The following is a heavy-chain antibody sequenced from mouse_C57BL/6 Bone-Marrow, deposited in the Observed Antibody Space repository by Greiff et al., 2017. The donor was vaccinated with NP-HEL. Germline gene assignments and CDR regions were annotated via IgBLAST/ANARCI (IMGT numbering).Heavy chain of an antibody. J-gene: IGHJ1*03. CDR3: AGYYYGSRGWYFDV. CDR1: GYTFTSYW. Sequence: QVQLQQPGADLVKPGASVKLSCKASGYTFTSYWMHWVKQRPGRGLEWIGRIDPNSGGTKFNEKFKTKATLTVDKPFSTAYMQLRSLTSDDSAVYYCAGYYYGSRGWYFDVWGTGTTVTVSS. D-gene: IGHD1-1*01. CDR2: IDPNSGGT. V-gene: IGHV1-72*01.